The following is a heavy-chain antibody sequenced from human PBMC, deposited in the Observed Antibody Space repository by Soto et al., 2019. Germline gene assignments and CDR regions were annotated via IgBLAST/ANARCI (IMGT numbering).Heavy chain of an antibody. D-gene: IGHD3-16*01. V-gene: IGHV4-31*03. CDR3: GRDDGGGSKDAFAI. CDR2: IYYSGST. Sequence: PSETLSLTCTVSGGSISSGGYYWSWIRRHPGKGLEWIGYIYYSGSTYYNPSLKSRVTISVDTSKNQFSLKLSSVTAADTAVYFGGRDDGGGSKDAFAIGGKGKMVTVSS. CDR1: GGSISSGGYY. J-gene: IGHJ3*02.